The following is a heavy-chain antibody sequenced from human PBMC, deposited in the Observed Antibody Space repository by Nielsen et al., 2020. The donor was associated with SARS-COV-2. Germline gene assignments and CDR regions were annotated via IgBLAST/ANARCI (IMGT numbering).Heavy chain of an antibody. CDR3: ARDKNYMDV. Sequence: SETLSLTCTVSGGSISSYYWSWIRQPPGKGLEWIGYIYYSGSTNYNPSLKSRVTISVDTSKNQFSLKLSSVTAADTAVYYCARDKNYMDVWGKGTTVTVSS. V-gene: IGHV4-59*01. J-gene: IGHJ6*03. CDR1: GGSISSYY. CDR2: IYYSGST.